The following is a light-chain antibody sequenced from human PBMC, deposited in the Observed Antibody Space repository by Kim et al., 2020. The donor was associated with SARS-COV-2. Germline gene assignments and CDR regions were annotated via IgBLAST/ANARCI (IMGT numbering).Light chain of an antibody. CDR2: DVS. Sequence: QSITISCTGTSSDVGGYNYVSWYQQHPGKAPKPMIYDVSNRPSGVSNRFSGSKSGNTASLTISGLQAEDEADYYCSSYTSSSTPYVFGTGTKVTVL. V-gene: IGLV2-14*03. J-gene: IGLJ1*01. CDR3: SSYTSSSTPYV. CDR1: SSDVGGYNY.